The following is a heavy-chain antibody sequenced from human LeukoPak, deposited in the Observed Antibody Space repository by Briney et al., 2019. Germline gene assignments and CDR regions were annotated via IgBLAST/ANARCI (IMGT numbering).Heavy chain of an antibody. CDR3: ARGGSYYNEAFDI. J-gene: IGHJ3*02. CDR1: ELTLSSYS. D-gene: IGHD1-26*01. V-gene: IGHV3-48*01. CDR2: ISSSSSTI. Sequence: GRSLRLSCAASELTLSSYSMNWDRQAPTKGREWVSYISSSSSTIFYTDFVEGRFSSARDNAKNSLYLQMNSLRAEDTAVYYCARGGSYYNEAFDIWGQGTMVTVSS.